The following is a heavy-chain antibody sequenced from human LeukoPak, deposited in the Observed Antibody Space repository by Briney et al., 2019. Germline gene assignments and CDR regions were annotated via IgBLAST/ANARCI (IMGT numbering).Heavy chain of an antibody. V-gene: IGHV3-23*01. Sequence: GALRLSCAASGFTFSSYAMSWVRQAPGKGLEWDSGISGSGDNTYYADSVKGRFTISRDNSKNTLYVQVNSLGTEDTAAYYCAKGSYYDSSGSFYFDYWGQGTLVTVSS. J-gene: IGHJ4*02. CDR3: AKGSYYDSSGSFYFDY. CDR2: ISGSGDNT. CDR1: GFTFSSYA. D-gene: IGHD3-22*01.